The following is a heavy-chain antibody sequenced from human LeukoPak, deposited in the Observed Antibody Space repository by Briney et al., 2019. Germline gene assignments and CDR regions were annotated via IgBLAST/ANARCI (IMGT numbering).Heavy chain of an antibody. Sequence: PVKVSCKASGGTFSSYTISWVRQAPGQGLEWMGRIIPILGIANYAQKFQGRVTITADKSTSTAYMELSSLRSEDTAVYYCARVTHDYGGNPLDYWGQGTLVTVSS. CDR2: IIPILGIA. J-gene: IGHJ4*02. CDR3: ARVTHDYGGNPLDY. D-gene: IGHD4-23*01. V-gene: IGHV1-69*02. CDR1: GGTFSSYT.